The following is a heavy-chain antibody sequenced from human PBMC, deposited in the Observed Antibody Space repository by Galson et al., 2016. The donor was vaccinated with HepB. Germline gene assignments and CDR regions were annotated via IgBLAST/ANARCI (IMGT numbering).Heavy chain of an antibody. J-gene: IGHJ4*02. Sequence: SLRLSCAASGFTFSSYPMHWVRQAPGKGLEHVSAIRSNGANTYYAASVKDRFTISRDNSKNTLFLQMSSLRPEDTAVYYCVKDHVNTDKWYLVGGDYWGQGALVTVSS. V-gene: IGHV3-64D*06. D-gene: IGHD2-2*01. CDR2: IRSNGANT. CDR3: VKDHVNTDKWYLVGGDY. CDR1: GFTFSSYP.